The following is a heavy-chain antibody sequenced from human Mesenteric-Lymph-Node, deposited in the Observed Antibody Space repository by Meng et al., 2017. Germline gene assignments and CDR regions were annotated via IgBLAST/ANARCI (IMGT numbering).Heavy chain of an antibody. V-gene: IGHV3-23*01. CDR1: GFTFSSYA. J-gene: IGHJ3*02. D-gene: IGHD3-10*01. Sequence: GGSLRLSCAASGFTFSSYAMSWVRQAPGKGLEWVSAISGSGGSTYYADSVKGRFTISRDNSKNTLYLQMNSLRAEDTAVYYCAKSPAGGAGSYSAFDIWGQGTMVTVSS. CDR2: ISGSGGST. CDR3: AKSPAGGAGSYSAFDI.